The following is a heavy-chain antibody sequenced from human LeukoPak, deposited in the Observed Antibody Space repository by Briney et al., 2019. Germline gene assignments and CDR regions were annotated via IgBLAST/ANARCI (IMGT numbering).Heavy chain of an antibody. CDR1: GGSISSSSYY. J-gene: IGHJ3*02. CDR2: IYYSGST. CDR3: ARRYYDTADDAFDI. V-gene: IGHV4-39*01. D-gene: IGHD3-22*01. Sequence: SETLSLTCTVSGGSISSSSYYWGWIRQPPGKGLEWIGSIYYSGSTYYNPSLKSRVTISVDTSKNQFSLKLSSVTAADTAVYYCARRYYDTADDAFDIWGQGTMVTVSS.